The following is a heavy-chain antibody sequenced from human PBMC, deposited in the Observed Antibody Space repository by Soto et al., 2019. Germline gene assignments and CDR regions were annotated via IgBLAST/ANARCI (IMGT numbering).Heavy chain of an antibody. CDR3: AKVTYSSGWSLPPDAFDI. D-gene: IGHD6-19*01. CDR1: GFTFSSYG. J-gene: IGHJ3*02. Sequence: GGSLRLSCAASGFTFSSYGMHWVRQAPGKGLEWVAVISYDGSNKYYADSVKGRFTISRDNSKNTLYLQMNSLRAEDTAVYYCAKVTYSSGWSLPPDAFDIWGQGTRVTVS. V-gene: IGHV3-30*18. CDR2: ISYDGSNK.